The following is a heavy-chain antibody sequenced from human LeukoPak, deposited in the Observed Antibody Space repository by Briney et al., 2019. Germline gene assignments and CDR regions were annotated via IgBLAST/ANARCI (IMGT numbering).Heavy chain of an antibody. CDR2: IYTSGST. CDR3: ATREASRGNYYDH. J-gene: IGHJ5*02. CDR1: GASISSYS. D-gene: IGHD3-22*01. Sequence: SETLSLTCTVSGASISSYSWSWIRQPAGKGLEWIGRIYTSGSTKYNPSLNSRVTMSLDTSQKRSSLKVTSVTAADTALYYCATREASRGNYYDHWGQGTLVTVSS. V-gene: IGHV4-4*07.